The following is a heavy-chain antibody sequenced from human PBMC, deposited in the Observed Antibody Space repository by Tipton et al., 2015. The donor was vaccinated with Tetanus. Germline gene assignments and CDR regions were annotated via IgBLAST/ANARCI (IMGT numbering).Heavy chain of an antibody. V-gene: IGHV4-39*01. CDR3: ARHQSGYFTPFDY. CDR1: GGSIRGGTFY. CDR2: IYERGDT. D-gene: IGHD3-3*01. Sequence: TLSLTCTVSGGSIRGGTFYWGWIRQPPGKGLEWIVSIYERGDTYYIPSLKSRLTIPVDTSKNQFYLNLNSMAAADTGVYYCARHQSGYFTPFDYWGQGNLVTVSS. J-gene: IGHJ4*02.